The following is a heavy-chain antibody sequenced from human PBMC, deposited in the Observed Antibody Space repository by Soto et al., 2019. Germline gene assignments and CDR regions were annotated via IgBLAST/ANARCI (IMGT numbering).Heavy chain of an antibody. D-gene: IGHD6-19*01. CDR3: AKDRVSEHTSGWPQGH. CDR1: GFTFSGYG. V-gene: IGHV3-30*18. CDR2: ISNDGTNT. J-gene: IGHJ4*02. Sequence: QVQLVESGGGVVQPGRSLRLSCAASGFTFSGYGMHWVRQAPGQGLEWVAVISNDGTNTYYVDSVKVRFTISRDNYKNTLDLQMNSLRAEDTAVYYCAKDRVSEHTSGWPQGHWVQGTRVTVSS.